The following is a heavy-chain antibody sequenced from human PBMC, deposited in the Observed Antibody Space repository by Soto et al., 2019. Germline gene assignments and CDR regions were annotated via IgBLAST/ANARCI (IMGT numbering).Heavy chain of an antibody. V-gene: IGHV3-74*01. D-gene: IGHD3-22*01. CDR3: ARDPGTGYYDSSGYYYD. J-gene: IGHJ4*02. Sequence: GGSLRLSCAASGFTFRNYGTNWVRQAPGKGLVWVSRINSDGSSTSYADSVKGRFTISRDNAKNTLYLQMNSLRAEDTAVYYCARDPGTGYYDSSGYYYDWGQGTLVTVSS. CDR2: INSDGSST. CDR1: GFTFRNYG.